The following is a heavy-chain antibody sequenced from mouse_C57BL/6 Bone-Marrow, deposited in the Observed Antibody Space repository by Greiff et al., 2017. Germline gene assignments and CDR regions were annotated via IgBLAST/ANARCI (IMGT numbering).Heavy chain of an antibody. CDR3: ARGDYGIWYFDV. CDR1: GFTFSSYA. D-gene: IGHD2-4*01. J-gene: IGHJ1*03. Sequence: EVQVVESGGGLVKPGGSLKLSCAASGFTFSSYAMSWVRQTPEKRLEWVATISDGGSYTYYPDNVKGRFTISRDKAKNNLYLQMSHLKSEDTAMYYCARGDYGIWYFDVWGTGTTVTVSS. CDR2: ISDGGSYT. V-gene: IGHV5-4*01.